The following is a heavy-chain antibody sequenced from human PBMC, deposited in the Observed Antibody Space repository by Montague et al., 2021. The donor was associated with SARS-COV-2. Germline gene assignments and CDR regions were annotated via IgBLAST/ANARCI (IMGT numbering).Heavy chain of an antibody. D-gene: IGHD3-3*01. Sequence: SETLSLTCTVSGGSISNYYWSWIRQPAGKGLEWIGRIYTSGSTNYNPSLKSRVTMSVDTSKNQFSLKLSSVTAADTAVYYCARGVSYYDFWSGYDYGMDVWGQGTTITVSS. CDR3: ARGVSYYDFWSGYDYGMDV. V-gene: IGHV4-4*07. J-gene: IGHJ6*02. CDR2: IYTSGST. CDR1: GGSISNYY.